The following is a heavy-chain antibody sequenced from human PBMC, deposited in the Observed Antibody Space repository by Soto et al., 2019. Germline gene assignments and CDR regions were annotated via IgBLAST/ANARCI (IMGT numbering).Heavy chain of an antibody. CDR1: GFTFSSYC. CDR3: AREFPYCSGGSCSFYSYGMDV. D-gene: IGHD2-15*01. J-gene: IGHJ6*02. V-gene: IGHV3-7*05. CDR2: IKQDGSEK. Sequence: GSLRLSCAASGFTFSSYCMSWVRQAPGKGLEWVANIKQDGSEKYYVDSVKGRFTISRDNAKNSLYLQMNSLRAEDTAVYYCAREFPYCSGGSCSFYSYGMDVWGQGTTVTVSS.